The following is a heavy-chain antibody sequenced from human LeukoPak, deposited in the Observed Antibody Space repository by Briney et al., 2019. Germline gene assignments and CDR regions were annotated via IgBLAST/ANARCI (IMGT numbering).Heavy chain of an antibody. Sequence: ASVKVSCQASGYTFTSYGISWVRQAPGQGLAWIGWISAYNGNTNYAQKLQGRVTMTTDSSTSTAYMELRSLRSDDTAVYYCARVKITFGGVIDLFDYWGQGTLVTVSS. J-gene: IGHJ4*02. CDR1: GYTFTSYG. CDR2: ISAYNGNT. CDR3: ARVKITFGGVIDLFDY. V-gene: IGHV1-18*04. D-gene: IGHD3-16*02.